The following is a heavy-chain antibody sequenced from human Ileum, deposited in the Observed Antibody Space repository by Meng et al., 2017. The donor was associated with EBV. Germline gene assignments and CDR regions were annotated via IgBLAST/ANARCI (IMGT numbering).Heavy chain of an antibody. CDR2: IIPALGTP. V-gene: IGHV1-69*06. CDR1: GSTFSVYG. Sequence: QARLVQSGPEVKNPGSSVTVSCKSSGSTFSVYGITWVRQAPGQGLEWMGGIIPALGTPKYARKFQDRLTITADKSTSTGYMELHSLTSNDTAVYFCARGTGADYWGQGTLVTVSS. D-gene: IGHD3-10*01. CDR3: ARGTGADY. J-gene: IGHJ4*02.